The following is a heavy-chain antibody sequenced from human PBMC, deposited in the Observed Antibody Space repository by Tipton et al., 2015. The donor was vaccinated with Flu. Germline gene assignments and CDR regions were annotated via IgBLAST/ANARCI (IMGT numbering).Heavy chain of an antibody. D-gene: IGHD2-21*02. J-gene: IGHJ3*02. CDR1: GYSFPSYW. V-gene: IGHV5-51*01. CDR2: VWPGNSET. CDR3: ARRMDFRYRGGDCGAFDI. Sequence: QLVQSGAEVKKPGESLKISCKGSGYSFPSYWIAWVRQGPGKGLEWIGVVWPGNSETRYSPSFQGQVTISADKSISTAYLQWSSLKASDTAIYYCARRMDFRYRGGDCGAFDIWGQGTMVTVSS.